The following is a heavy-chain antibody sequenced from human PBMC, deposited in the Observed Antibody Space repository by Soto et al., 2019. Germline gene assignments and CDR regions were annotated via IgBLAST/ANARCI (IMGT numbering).Heavy chain of an antibody. CDR2: IIPIFGTA. Sequence: QVQLVQSGAEVKKPGSSVKVSCKASGGTFSNYAVSWVRQAPGQGLEWMGGIIPIFGTANFAQKFQGRVKITADESTSTAYMDLSSLRSEDTAVYYCALEEKDIILVLAYWGQGTLVTVSS. V-gene: IGHV1-69*12. D-gene: IGHD2-2*01. J-gene: IGHJ4*02. CDR1: GGTFSNYA. CDR3: ALEEKDIILVLAY.